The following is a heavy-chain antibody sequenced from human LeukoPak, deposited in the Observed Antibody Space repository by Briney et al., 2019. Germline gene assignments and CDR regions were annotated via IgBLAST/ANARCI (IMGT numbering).Heavy chain of an antibody. CDR3: ARRLAAANYYYYGMDV. Sequence: GESLKISCKGSGCSFTSYWIGWVRQMPGKGLEWMGIIYPGDSDTRYSPSFQGQVTISADKSISTAYLQWSSLKASDTAMYYCARRLAAANYYYYGMDVWGQGTTVTVSS. CDR2: IYPGDSDT. CDR1: GCSFTSYW. D-gene: IGHD6-13*01. V-gene: IGHV5-51*01. J-gene: IGHJ6*02.